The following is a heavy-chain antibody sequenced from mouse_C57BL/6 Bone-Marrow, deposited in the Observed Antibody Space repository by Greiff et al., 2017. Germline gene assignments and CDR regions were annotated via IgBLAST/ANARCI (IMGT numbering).Heavy chain of an antibody. CDR3: AHGSSSAWFAY. CDR2: ISSGGSYT. D-gene: IGHD1-1*01. J-gene: IGHJ3*01. Sequence: VMLVESGGDLVKPGGSLKLSCAASGFTFSSYGMSWVRQTPDKRLEWVATISSGGSYTYYPDSVKGRFTISRDNAKNTLYLQMSSLKSEDTAMYYCAHGSSSAWFAYWGQGTLVTVSA. CDR1: GFTFSSYG. V-gene: IGHV5-6*02.